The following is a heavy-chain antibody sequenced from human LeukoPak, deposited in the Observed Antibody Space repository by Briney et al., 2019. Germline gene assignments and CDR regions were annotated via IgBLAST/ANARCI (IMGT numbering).Heavy chain of an antibody. CDR1: GYTFTSYG. CDR2: ISAYNGNT. CDR3: AREEYYYDSSGYHPDAFDI. J-gene: IGHJ3*02. D-gene: IGHD3-22*01. V-gene: IGHV1-18*01. Sequence: ASVKVSCKASGYTFTSYGISWVRQAPGQGLEWMGWISAYNGNTNYTQKLQGRVTMTTDTSTSTAYMELRSLRSDDTAVYYCAREEYYYDSSGYHPDAFDIWGQGTMVTVSS.